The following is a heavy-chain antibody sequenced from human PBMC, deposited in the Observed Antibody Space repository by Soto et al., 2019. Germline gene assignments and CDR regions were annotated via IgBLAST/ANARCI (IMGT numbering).Heavy chain of an antibody. CDR2: INHSGST. CDR3: ARVRPGVRLLRPNWFDP. Sequence: KASETLSLTCAVYGGSFSGYYWSWIRQPPGKGLEWIGEINHSGSTNYNPSLKSRVTISVDTSKNQFSLKLSSVTAADTAVYYCARVRPGVRLLRPNWFDPWGQGTLVTVSS. D-gene: IGHD6-6*01. V-gene: IGHV4-34*01. CDR1: GGSFSGYY. J-gene: IGHJ5*02.